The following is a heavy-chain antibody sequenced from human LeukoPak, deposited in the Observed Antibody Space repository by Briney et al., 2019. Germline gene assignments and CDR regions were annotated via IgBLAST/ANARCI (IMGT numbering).Heavy chain of an antibody. CDR2: ISDSGGST. J-gene: IGHJ6*02. D-gene: IGHD2-15*01. CDR3: VRGYSFGPYGMDV. CDR1: GFPFSSYA. V-gene: IGHV3-64D*09. Sequence: GGPLRLSCSASGFPFSSYAMHWVRQAPGKGLEYVSAISDSGGSTYYADSVKGRFTISRDNSKNTLYLQVSSLRAEDTAVYFCVRGYSFGPYGMDVWGQGTTVTVSS.